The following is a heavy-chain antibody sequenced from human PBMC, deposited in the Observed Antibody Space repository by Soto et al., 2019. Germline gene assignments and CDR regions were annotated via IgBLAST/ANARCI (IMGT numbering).Heavy chain of an antibody. CDR3: ARGDITIFGVVSHFDY. J-gene: IGHJ4*02. CDR1: GYTFTGYY. D-gene: IGHD3-3*01. CDR2: INPNSGGT. Sequence: GASVKVSCTASGYTFTGYYMHWVRQVPGQGLEWMGWINPNSGGTNYAQKFQGWVTMTRDTSISTAYMELSRLRSDDTAVYYCARGDITIFGVVSHFDYWGQGTLVTVSS. V-gene: IGHV1-2*04.